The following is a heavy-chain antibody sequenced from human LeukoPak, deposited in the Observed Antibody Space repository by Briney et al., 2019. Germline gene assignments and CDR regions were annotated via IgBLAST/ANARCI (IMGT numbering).Heavy chain of an antibody. CDR3: ARIGYCSGGNCYEPFDY. J-gene: IGHJ4*02. CDR2: INPNSGGT. Sequence: ASVKVSCKASGYTFTGYYMHWVRQAPGQGLEWMGWINPNSGGTNYAQKFQGRVTMTRDTSISTAYMELSRLRSDDTAVYYCARIGYCSGGNCYEPFDYWGQGTLVTVSS. V-gene: IGHV1-2*02. D-gene: IGHD2-15*01. CDR1: GYTFTGYY.